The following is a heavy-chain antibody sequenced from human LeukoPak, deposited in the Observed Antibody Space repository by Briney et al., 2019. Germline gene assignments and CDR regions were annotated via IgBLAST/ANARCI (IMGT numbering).Heavy chain of an antibody. V-gene: IGHV3-7*01. CDR2: IKEDGSDK. J-gene: IGHJ4*02. CDR3: ASGRALDY. CDR1: GFTFNSYW. Sequence: PGGSLRLSCVASGFTFNSYWVTWVRQAPGKGLEWVANIKEDGSDKHYMDSVKGRFTISRDNAKNSLYLQMSSLRAEDTAVYYCASGRALDYWGQGTLVTVSS.